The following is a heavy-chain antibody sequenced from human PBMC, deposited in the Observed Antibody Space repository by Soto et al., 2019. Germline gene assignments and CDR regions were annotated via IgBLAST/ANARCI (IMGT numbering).Heavy chain of an antibody. V-gene: IGHV3-66*01. CDR2: IYSGGSI. Sequence: EVQLVESGGGLVQPGGSLRLSCAASGFTVSSNHMSWVRQAPGKGLEWVSLIYSGGSIYYADSVKGRFTFSRDNSKNTLYLQMNSLRVEDTAVYYCAGPGEQHRYWGQGTLVTVSS. D-gene: IGHD3-16*01. CDR1: GFTVSSNH. CDR3: AGPGEQHRY. J-gene: IGHJ4*02.